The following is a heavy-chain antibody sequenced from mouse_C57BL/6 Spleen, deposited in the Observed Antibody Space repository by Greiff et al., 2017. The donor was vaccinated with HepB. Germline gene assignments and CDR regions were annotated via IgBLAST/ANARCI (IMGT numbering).Heavy chain of an antibody. CDR1: GFTFSDYG. CDR3: ATITTVVADWYFDV. V-gene: IGHV5-17*01. Sequence: EVNLVESGGGLVKPGGSLKLSCAASGFTFSDYGMHWVRQAPEKGLEWVAYISSGSSTIYYADTVKGRFTISRDNAKNTLFLQMPSLRSEDTAMYYCATITTVVADWYFDVWGTGTTVTVSS. D-gene: IGHD1-1*01. CDR2: ISSGSSTI. J-gene: IGHJ1*03.